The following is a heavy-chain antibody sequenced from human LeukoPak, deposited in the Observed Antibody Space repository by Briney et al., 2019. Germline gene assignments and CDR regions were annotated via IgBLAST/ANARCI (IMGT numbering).Heavy chain of an antibody. CDR3: ASQYSNYYYYYMDV. D-gene: IGHD4-11*01. V-gene: IGHV4-34*01. Sequence: SETLSLTCAVYGGSFSGYYWSWIRQPPGKGLEWIGEITHTGSTNYNPSLKSRVTISVDTSKNQFSLKLSSVAAADTAVYYCASQYSNYYYYYMDVWGKGTTVTVSS. CDR2: ITHTGST. CDR1: GGSFSGYY. J-gene: IGHJ6*03.